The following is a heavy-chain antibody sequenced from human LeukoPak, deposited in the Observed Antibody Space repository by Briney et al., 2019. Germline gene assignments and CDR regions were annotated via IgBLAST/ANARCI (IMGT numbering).Heavy chain of an antibody. CDR2: IHSSGTT. CDR1: GDSISGYY. Sequence: SETLCLTCTVSGDSISGYYWSRIRQPPGKGLEWIAFIHSSGTTNYNPSLKSRVSISVDTSNNQFSLNVNSVTAADTAVYYCARGGASSKWFDPWGQGTLVTVSS. J-gene: IGHJ5*02. D-gene: IGHD6-13*01. CDR3: ARGGASSKWFDP. V-gene: IGHV4-59*01.